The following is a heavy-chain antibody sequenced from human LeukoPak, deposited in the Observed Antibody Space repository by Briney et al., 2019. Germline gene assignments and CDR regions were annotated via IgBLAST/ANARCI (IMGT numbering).Heavy chain of an antibody. J-gene: IGHJ4*02. Sequence: QSGGSLRLSCAASGFTFSSYAMSWVRQAPGKGLEWVSAISGSGGSTYYADSVKGRFTISRDNSKNTLYLQMNSLRAEDTAVYYCAKTAAKSVAGSVDYWGQGTLVTVSS. D-gene: IGHD6-19*01. V-gene: IGHV3-23*01. CDR3: AKTAAKSVAGSVDY. CDR2: ISGSGGST. CDR1: GFTFSSYA.